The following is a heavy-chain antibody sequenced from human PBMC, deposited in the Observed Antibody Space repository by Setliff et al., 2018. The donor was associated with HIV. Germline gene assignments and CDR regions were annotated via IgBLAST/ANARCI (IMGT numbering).Heavy chain of an antibody. D-gene: IGHD3-10*01. CDR1: GYTFTSYG. J-gene: IGHJ4*02. Sequence: ASVKVSCKASGYTFTSYGISWVRQAPGQGLEWMGWISAYNGNTNYAQKLQGRVTMTTDTSTSTAYMELRSLRSDDTAVYYCARGFLWFGEEPVYYFDYWGKGTLVTVSS. CDR2: ISAYNGNT. CDR3: ARGFLWFGEEPVYYFDY. V-gene: IGHV1-18*01.